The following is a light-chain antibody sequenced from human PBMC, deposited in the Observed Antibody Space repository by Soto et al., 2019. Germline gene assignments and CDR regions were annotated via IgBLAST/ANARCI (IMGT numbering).Light chain of an antibody. Sequence: EIVLTQSPGTLSLSPGERATLSCRASQNINSRYLAWYQQKPGQAPRLLIYGASSRATGIPDRFSGSGSGTDFTLTISRLEPEDFAVYYCQRGGSSPGFTFGPGTKVDIK. J-gene: IGKJ3*01. V-gene: IGKV3-20*01. CDR2: GAS. CDR1: QNINSRY. CDR3: QRGGSSPGFT.